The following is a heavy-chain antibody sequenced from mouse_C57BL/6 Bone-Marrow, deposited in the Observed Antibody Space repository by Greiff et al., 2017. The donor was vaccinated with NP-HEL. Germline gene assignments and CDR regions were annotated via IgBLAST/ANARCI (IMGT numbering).Heavy chain of an antibody. CDR3: AMNDYYGSSFWFAY. CDR1: GYTFTSYW. CDR2: IHPSDSDT. V-gene: IGHV1-74*01. D-gene: IGHD1-1*01. J-gene: IGHJ3*01. Sequence: VQLQQPGAELVKPGASVKVSCKASGYTFTSYWMHWVKQRPGQGLEWIGRIHPSDSDTNYNQKFKGKATLTVDKSSSTAYMQVSSLTSEDSAVYYCAMNDYYGSSFWFAYWGQGTLVTVSA.